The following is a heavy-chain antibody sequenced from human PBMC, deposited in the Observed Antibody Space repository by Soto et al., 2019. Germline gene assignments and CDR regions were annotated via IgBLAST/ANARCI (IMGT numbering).Heavy chain of an antibody. CDR2: IYYSGST. V-gene: IGHV4-39*01. CDR3: ARVPDY. J-gene: IGHJ4*02. D-gene: IGHD2-2*01. Sequence: PSATLSRTCTVCGGSISSSSYYWGWIRQPPGKGLEWIGSIYYSGSTYYNPSLKSRVTISVDTSKNQFSLKLSSVTAADTAVYYCARVPDYWGQGTLVTVSS. CDR1: GGSISSSSYY.